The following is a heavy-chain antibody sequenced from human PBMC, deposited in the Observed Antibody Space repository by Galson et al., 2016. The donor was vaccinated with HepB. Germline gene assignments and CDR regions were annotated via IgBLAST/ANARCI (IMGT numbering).Heavy chain of an antibody. V-gene: IGHV3-23*01. CDR1: GFSFSTYA. CDR3: AKTGKWDSGDFSGDAFDF. J-gene: IGHJ3*01. CDR2: MSGSTNIT. D-gene: IGHD2-21*02. Sequence: SLRLSCAASGFSFSTYAMTWVRQAPGKGLDWISAMSGSTNITYYADSVKGRFTISRDNSRNTLYLQMTSLRAEDTAIYYCAKTGKWDSGDFSGDAFDFWGQGTLVTVSS.